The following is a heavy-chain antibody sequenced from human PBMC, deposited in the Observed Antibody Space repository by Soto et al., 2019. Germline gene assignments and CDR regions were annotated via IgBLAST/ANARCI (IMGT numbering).Heavy chain of an antibody. D-gene: IGHD6-13*01. J-gene: IGHJ4*02. CDR3: ARDEGGSSWYFDY. CDR2: IYYSGST. Sequence: SETLSLTCTVSGGSISSGGYYWSWIRQHPGKGLELIGYIYYSGSTYYNPSLKSRVTISVDTSKNQFSLKLSSVTAADTAVYYCARDEGGSSWYFDYWGQGTLVTVSS. CDR1: GGSISSGGYY. V-gene: IGHV4-31*03.